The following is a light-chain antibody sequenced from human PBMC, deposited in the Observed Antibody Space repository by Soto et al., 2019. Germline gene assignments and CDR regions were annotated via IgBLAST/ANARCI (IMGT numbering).Light chain of an antibody. Sequence: QSALTQPRSVSGSPGQSVTISCTGTNNDVGFYNYVSWYQQQLGKAPKLLIYDVNKRPSGVPPRFSGSKSANTASLTISGLQAADEADYYCCSYAGTSSWVFGGGTKLTVL. V-gene: IGLV2-11*01. CDR2: DVN. J-gene: IGLJ3*02. CDR3: CSYAGTSSWV. CDR1: NNDVGFYNY.